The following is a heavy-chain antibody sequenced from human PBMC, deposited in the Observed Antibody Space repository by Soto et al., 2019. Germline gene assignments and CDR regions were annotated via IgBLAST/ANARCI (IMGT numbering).Heavy chain of an antibody. CDR2: ISYDGSNK. CDR3: ARDKGHNWDYYYYYGMDV. Sequence: QPGWALRLSCAASGFTFSSYAMHWVRQAPGKGLEWVAVISYDGSNKYYADSVKGRFTISRDNSKNTLYLQMNSLRAEDTAVYYCARDKGHNWDYYYYYGMDVWGQGTTVTSP. J-gene: IGHJ6*02. CDR1: GFTFSSYA. D-gene: IGHD1-20*01. V-gene: IGHV3-30-3*01.